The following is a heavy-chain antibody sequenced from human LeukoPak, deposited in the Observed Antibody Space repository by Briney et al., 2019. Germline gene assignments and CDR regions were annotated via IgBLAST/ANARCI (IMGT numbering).Heavy chain of an antibody. Sequence: SETLSLTCSVDTVNHYHWNWVRQSAGTGLEWIGRIHTTSGNTFANPSLWGRVTVSIDTTKNEFLLQLTSMTAADTAVYHCARELRNIGEYYFDYWGQGVPVTVSS. CDR2: IHTTSGNT. J-gene: IGHJ4*02. CDR1: DTVNHYH. D-gene: IGHD1-14*01. V-gene: IGHV4-4*07. CDR3: ARELRNIGEYYFDY.